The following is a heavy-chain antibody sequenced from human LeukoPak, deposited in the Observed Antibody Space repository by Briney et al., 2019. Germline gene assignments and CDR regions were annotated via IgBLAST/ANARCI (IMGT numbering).Heavy chain of an antibody. CDR2: ISAYNGNT. CDR1: GYTFTCYG. J-gene: IGHJ5*02. CDR3: ASIVQYYDSSGDNWFDP. Sequence: ASVKVACKASGYTFTCYGISWVRQAPGQGLEWMGWISAYNGNTNYAQKLQGRVTMTTDTSTSTAYMELRSLRSDDTAVYYCASIVQYYDSSGDNWFDPWGQGTLATVSS. V-gene: IGHV1-18*01. D-gene: IGHD3-22*01.